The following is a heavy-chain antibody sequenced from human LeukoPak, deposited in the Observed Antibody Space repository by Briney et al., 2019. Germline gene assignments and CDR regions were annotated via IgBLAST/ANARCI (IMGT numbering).Heavy chain of an antibody. CDR2: IYYSGST. Sequence: SETLSLTCTVSGGSISSSNYYWGWIRQPPGKGLEWIGSIYYSGSTYYNPSLKNRVTISVDMSKNQFSLKLSSVTAADTAVYYCARDRIAVAGVAGFDYWGQGTLVTVSS. D-gene: IGHD6-19*01. V-gene: IGHV4-39*07. CDR3: ARDRIAVAGVAGFDY. CDR1: GGSISSSNYY. J-gene: IGHJ4*02.